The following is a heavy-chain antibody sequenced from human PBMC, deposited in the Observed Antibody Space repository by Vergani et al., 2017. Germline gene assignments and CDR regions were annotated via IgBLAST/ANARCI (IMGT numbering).Heavy chain of an antibody. J-gene: IGHJ6*03. CDR2: ISSSSSYI. Sequence: EVDLVESGGGLAQPGGSLRLSCEASGITFSSYGMHWVRQAPGKGLEWVSSISSSSSYIYYADSVKGRFTISRDNAKNSLYLQMNSLRAEDTAVYYCAREGRGQLVQNYYYYMDVWGKGTTVTVSS. V-gene: IGHV3-21*01. CDR3: AREGRGQLVQNYYYYMDV. D-gene: IGHD6-6*01. CDR1: GITFSSYG.